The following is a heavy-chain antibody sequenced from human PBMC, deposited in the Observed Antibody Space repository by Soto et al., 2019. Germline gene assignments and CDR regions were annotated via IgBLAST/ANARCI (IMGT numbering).Heavy chain of an antibody. CDR3: ARGRFRERYFDD. V-gene: IGHV4-31*11. J-gene: IGHJ4*02. CDR2: IYYSGST. CDR1: GASISSGGDY. D-gene: IGHD3-9*01. Sequence: PSETLSLTCAVAGASISSGGDYWSCIRQHPGKGLEWIGYIYYSGSTYYNPSLKSRVTISVDTSKNQFSLNLSSVTAAGTAVYDCARGRFRERYFDDWGQGTLVTVYS.